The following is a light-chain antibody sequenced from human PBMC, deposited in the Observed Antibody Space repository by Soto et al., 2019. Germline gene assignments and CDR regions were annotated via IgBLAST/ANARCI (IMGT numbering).Light chain of an antibody. CDR2: DVR. CDR1: SSDIGGYNF. Sequence: QSVLTQPASVSGSPGQSITISCTGTSSDIGGYNFVSWYQQYPGKAPKLLIYDVRNRPSGISNRFSGSKSDNTASLTISWLQAEDEADYYCNSYRAISTYVFGTGTKLTVL. J-gene: IGLJ1*01. CDR3: NSYRAISTYV. V-gene: IGLV2-14*03.